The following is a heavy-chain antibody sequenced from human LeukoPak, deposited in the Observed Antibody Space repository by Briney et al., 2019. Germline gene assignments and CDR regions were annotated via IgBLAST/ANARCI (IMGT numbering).Heavy chain of an antibody. CDR3: ARDLWGYIAVAGYYYYGMDV. V-gene: IGHV3-48*01. J-gene: IGHJ6*02. CDR2: ISSSSSTI. Sequence: GGSLRLSCAASGFTFSSYSMNWVRQAPGKGLEWVSYISSSSSTIYYADSVKGRFTISRDNAKNPLYLQMNSLRAEDTAVYYCARDLWGYIAVAGYYYYGMDVWGQGTTVTVSS. CDR1: GFTFSSYS. D-gene: IGHD6-19*01.